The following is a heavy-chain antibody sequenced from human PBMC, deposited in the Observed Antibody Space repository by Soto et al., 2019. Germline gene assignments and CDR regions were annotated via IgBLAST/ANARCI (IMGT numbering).Heavy chain of an antibody. CDR2: FDPEDGET. CDR1: GYTLTELS. V-gene: IGHV1-24*01. CDR3: ATSYSGYVHNYYYYGMDV. J-gene: IGHJ6*02. Sequence: ASVKVSCKVSGYTLTELSMHWVRQAPGKGLEWMGGFDPEDGETIYAQKFQGRVTMTEDTSTDTAYMELSSLRSEDTAVYYCATSYSGYVHNYYYYGMDVSGQGTKVTVSS. D-gene: IGHD5-12*01.